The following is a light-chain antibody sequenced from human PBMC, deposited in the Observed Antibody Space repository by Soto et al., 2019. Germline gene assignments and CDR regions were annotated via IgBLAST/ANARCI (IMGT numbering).Light chain of an antibody. CDR3: QQYGNSRGT. Sequence: ILLTQSPCTLSSYAVYIATLSCISSQSVSSSYLAWYQQKPGQAPRLLIYGASSRATGIPDRFSGSGSGTDFTLTISGLEPEDSAVYYCQQYGNSRGTFGQGTKVDVK. J-gene: IGKJ1*01. CDR1: QSVSSSY. CDR2: GAS. V-gene: IGKV3-20*01.